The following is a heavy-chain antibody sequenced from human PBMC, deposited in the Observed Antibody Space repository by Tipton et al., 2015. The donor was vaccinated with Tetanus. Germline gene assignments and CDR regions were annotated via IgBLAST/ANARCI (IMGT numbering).Heavy chain of an antibody. CDR1: GGSFSNYY. V-gene: IGHV4-34*01. CDR3: ARGLAPYKSGNF. J-gene: IGHJ4*02. CDR2: IHPSGIT. D-gene: IGHD5-24*01. Sequence: TLSLTCAVYGGSFSNYYLTWIRQPPGQGLEWIGEIHPSGITNYNPSLINRVTISVDTAKNQFSLRLTSVTAADTAVYFCARGLAPYKSGNFWGQGTLVTVSS.